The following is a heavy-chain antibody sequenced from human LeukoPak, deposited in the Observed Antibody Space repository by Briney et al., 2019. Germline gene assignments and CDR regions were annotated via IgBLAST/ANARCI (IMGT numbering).Heavy chain of an antibody. CDR2: INWNGGST. D-gene: IGHD3-10*01. CDR1: GFTFDDYG. Sequence: GGSLRLSCAASGFTFDDYGMSWVRQAPGKGLEWDSGINWNGGSTGYADSVKGRFTISRDNAKNSLYLQMNSLRAEDTALYYCARTTVVYYYGSGSYYYGMDVWGQGTTVTVSS. CDR3: ARTTVVYYYGSGSYYYGMDV. J-gene: IGHJ6*02. V-gene: IGHV3-20*04.